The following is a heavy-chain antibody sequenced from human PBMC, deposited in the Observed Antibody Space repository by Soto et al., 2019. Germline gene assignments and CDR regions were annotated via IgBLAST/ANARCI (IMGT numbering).Heavy chain of an antibody. CDR3: ERENAATGFHF. V-gene: IGHV1-69*05. D-gene: IGHD3-9*01. J-gene: IGHJ4*02. Sequence: QVQLEQSGAELKKPGSSVKVSCKTSGGDCRNYGVSWVRQARGQGLEWMGGIVPAFSSATYGHFFQGRLTITPSERMSTTYMELSGMKAEATAVYYCERENAATGFHFWCQGSPVIVTS. CDR2: IVPAFSSA. CDR1: GGDCRNYG.